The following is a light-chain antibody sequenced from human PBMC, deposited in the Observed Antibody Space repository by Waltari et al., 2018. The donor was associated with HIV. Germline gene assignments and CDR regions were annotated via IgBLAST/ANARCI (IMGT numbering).Light chain of an antibody. Sequence: DIQVTQSPSSLSASVGYRVTIPCRTSQTVDTFLNWYQHKPGKAPKVPIYAASNLQRGVPSRFSGSGSGTDFTLTISSLQPEDFATYFCQQTYASPPTFGQGTKLEI. J-gene: IGKJ2*01. CDR1: QTVDTF. CDR3: QQTYASPPT. CDR2: AAS. V-gene: IGKV1-39*01.